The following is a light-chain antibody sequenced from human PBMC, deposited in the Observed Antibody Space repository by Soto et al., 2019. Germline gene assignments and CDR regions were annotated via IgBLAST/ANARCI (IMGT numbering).Light chain of an antibody. CDR3: QQHDILPIT. CDR2: GAS. V-gene: IGKV3-15*01. J-gene: IGKJ5*01. CDR1: QSVSNN. Sequence: EIVMTQSPATVSVSPGERVTLSCRASQSVSNNLAWYQQKPGQVPRLLMFGASTRATGIPGRFSGTGYGRGFSLTISSLQSEDFALYYCQQHDILPITFGQGTRLEIK.